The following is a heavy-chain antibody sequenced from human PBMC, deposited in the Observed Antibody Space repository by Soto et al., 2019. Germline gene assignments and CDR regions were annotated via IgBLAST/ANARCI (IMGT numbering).Heavy chain of an antibody. V-gene: IGHV4-59*08. Sequence: QVQLQESGPGLVKPSETLSLTCTVSGGSISSYYWSWIRQPPGKGLEWIGYINYSGSTNYNPSLKTRFTIAVATSKSQSSLKLSSVTAADTALYSCASRYGSFFAIWGQGTMVTVSS. CDR2: INYSGST. CDR1: GGSISSYY. CDR3: ASRYGSFFAI. D-gene: IGHD3-10*01. J-gene: IGHJ3*02.